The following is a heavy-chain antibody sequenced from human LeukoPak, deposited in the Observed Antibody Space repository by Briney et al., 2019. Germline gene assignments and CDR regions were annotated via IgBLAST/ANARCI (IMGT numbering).Heavy chain of an antibody. J-gene: IGHJ4*02. Sequence: SETLSLTCTVSGDSISPYYWSWIRQPPGKGLEWIGYIYYSGRTNYNPSLKSRVTISVDTSKNQFSLKLSSVTAADTAVYYCARGGGYYKNFDYWGRGTLVTVSS. V-gene: IGHV4-59*01. CDR2: IYYSGRT. CDR3: ARGGGYYKNFDY. D-gene: IGHD2-21*02. CDR1: GDSISPYY.